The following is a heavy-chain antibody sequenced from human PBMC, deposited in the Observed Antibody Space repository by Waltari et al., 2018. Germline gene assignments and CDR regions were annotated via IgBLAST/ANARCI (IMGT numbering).Heavy chain of an antibody. J-gene: IGHJ4*02. CDR2: IIPIFGTA. D-gene: IGHD6-13*01. V-gene: IGHV1-69*05. Sequence: FSSYAISWVRQAPGQGLEWMGGIIPIFGTANYAQKFQGRVTITTDESTSTAYMELSSLRSEDTAVYYCASQNSSSWYGFDYWGQGTLVTVSS. CDR1: FSSYA. CDR3: ASQNSSSWYGFDY.